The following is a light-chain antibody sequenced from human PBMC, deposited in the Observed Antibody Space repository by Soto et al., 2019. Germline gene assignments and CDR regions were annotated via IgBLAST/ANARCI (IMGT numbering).Light chain of an antibody. V-gene: IGKV3-15*01. CDR1: QSVSNN. CDR3: QQYNNWWT. CDR2: HAS. J-gene: IGKJ1*01. Sequence: EVGMTQSPATLSVSPGERATLSCRASQSVSNNLAWFQQKPGQAPRLLIYHASTRATGIPARFSGSGSGTEFTLIISSLQSEDFAVYYCQQYNNWWTFGQGT.